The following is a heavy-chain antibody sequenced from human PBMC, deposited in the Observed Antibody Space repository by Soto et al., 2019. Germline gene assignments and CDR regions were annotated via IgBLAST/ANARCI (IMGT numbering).Heavy chain of an antibody. V-gene: IGHV4-59*01. Sequence: QVRLQESGSGLVKPSETLSLTCTVSGGSINSYYWTWIRQPPGKGLEWIGYNYNSASTNYNPSLKSRVTISLDTSKNQFSLKLTSVTAADTAVYYCARDEPYSSGWYDYWGQGILVTVSS. CDR1: GGSINSYY. CDR3: ARDEPYSSGWYDY. CDR2: NYNSAST. D-gene: IGHD6-19*01. J-gene: IGHJ4*02.